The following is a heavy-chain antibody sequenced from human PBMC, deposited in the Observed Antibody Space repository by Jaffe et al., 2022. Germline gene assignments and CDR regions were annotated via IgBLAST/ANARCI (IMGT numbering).Heavy chain of an antibody. D-gene: IGHD6-19*01. V-gene: IGHV3-30*02. CDR3: AKDAGRGIAVAGTSYYFDY. Sequence: QVQLVESGGGVVQPGGSLRLSCAASGFTFSSYGMHWVRQAPGKGLEWVAFIRYDGSNKYYADSVKGRFTISRDNSKNTLYLQMNSLRAEDTAVYYCAKDAGRGIAVAGTSYYFDYWGQGTLVTVSS. CDR1: GFTFSSYG. CDR2: IRYDGSNK. J-gene: IGHJ4*02.